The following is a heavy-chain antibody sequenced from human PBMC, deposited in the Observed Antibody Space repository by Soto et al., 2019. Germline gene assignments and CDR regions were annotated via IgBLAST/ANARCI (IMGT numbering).Heavy chain of an antibody. CDR1: GYTFSSYG. D-gene: IGHD5-12*01. CDR2: ISPYNANT. Sequence: QVQLVQSGAEVKKPGASVKVSCKASGYTFSSYGITWVRQAPGQGLEWMGWISPYNANTNYARKLQGRVTMTTDTSTTTAYTELRSLRSDDTAVYYCARDGYKSTKYSYYGMDVWGQGTTVTVSS. CDR3: ARDGYKSTKYSYYGMDV. J-gene: IGHJ6*02. V-gene: IGHV1-18*01.